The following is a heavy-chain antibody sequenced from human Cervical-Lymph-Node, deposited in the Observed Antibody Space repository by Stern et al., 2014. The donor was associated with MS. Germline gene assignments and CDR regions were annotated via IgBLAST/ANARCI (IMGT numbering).Heavy chain of an antibody. CDR1: GYSFSNFW. CDR2: IYPGDSDT. CDR3: VRRRDSGGYDTFDL. J-gene: IGHJ3*01. D-gene: IGHD3-22*01. V-gene: IGHV5-51*01. Sequence: EVQLVESGAEVKKPGESLKISCKTSGYSFSNFWIGWVRQTPGKGLEWMGIIYPGDSDTTYSPSFQGQVTISADESISTAYLQWGSLKASDTAIYYCVRRRDSGGYDTFDLWGQGTMLIVSS.